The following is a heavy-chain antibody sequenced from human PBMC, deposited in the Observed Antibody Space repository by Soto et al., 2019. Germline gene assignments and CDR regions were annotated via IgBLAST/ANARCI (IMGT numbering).Heavy chain of an antibody. J-gene: IGHJ5*02. V-gene: IGHV1-3*01. Sequence: QVQLVQSGAEVKKSGASVKVSCKASGYTFITYAMHWVRQAPGQRLEWMGWINAGNGNTKYSQKFQGRVTITRDTSASTAYMQLSSLRSEDTAVCYCARSPSAAADWFDPWGQGTLVTVSS. D-gene: IGHD6-13*01. CDR3: ARSPSAAADWFDP. CDR2: INAGNGNT. CDR1: GYTFITYA.